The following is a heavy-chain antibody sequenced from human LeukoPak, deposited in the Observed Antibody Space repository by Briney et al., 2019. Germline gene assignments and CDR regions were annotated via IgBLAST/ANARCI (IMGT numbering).Heavy chain of an antibody. CDR2: IYTSGST. CDR3: ARVRYCSGGSCYSGPQNWFDP. CDR1: GGSISSYY. D-gene: IGHD2-15*01. Sequence: PSETLSLTCTVSGGSISSYYWSWIRQPAGKGLEWIGRIYTSGSTNYNPSLKSRVTMSVDTSKNQFSLKLSSVTAADTAVYYCARVRYCSGGSCYSGPQNWFDPWGQGTLVTVSS. J-gene: IGHJ5*02. V-gene: IGHV4-4*07.